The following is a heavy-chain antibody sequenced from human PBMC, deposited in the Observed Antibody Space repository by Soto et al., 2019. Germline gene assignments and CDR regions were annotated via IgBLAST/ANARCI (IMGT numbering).Heavy chain of an antibody. J-gene: IGHJ5*02. Sequence: SQPLRLTCSVSGYPIDRGYYCGWIRPSPERGLEWIGSISHRGATSYTPSLKSRAIISLDTSNNQFTLRLTSVTVADTAIYYYVRSDYDSSGHDDEPWGQRTLGTV. V-gene: IGHV4-38-2*02. D-gene: IGHD3-22*01. CDR2: ISHRGAT. CDR3: VRSDYDSSGHDDEP. CDR1: GYPIDRGYY.